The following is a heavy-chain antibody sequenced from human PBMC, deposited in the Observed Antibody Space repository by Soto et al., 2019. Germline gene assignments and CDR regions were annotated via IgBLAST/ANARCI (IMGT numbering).Heavy chain of an antibody. CDR2: ISGSAGTI. D-gene: IGHD3-16*01. V-gene: IGHV3-23*01. CDR1: GFSFSNYA. CDR3: ANWGKRGSDY. Sequence: PRGSLRISCAASGFSFSNYAMSWVRQAPGKGLEWVSGISGSAGTIYYTESLRGRFTISRDNSQNTLYLQMNSLRAEDTAIYYCANWGKRGSDYPGQGPCVTL. J-gene: IGHJ4*02.